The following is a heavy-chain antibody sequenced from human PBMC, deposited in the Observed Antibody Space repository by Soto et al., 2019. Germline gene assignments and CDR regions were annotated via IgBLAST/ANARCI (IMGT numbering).Heavy chain of an antibody. CDR1: GGTFSSYA. CDR3: ARDPWGVPAAVYYYYGRDV. Sequence: QVQLVQSGAEVKKPGSSVKVSCKASGGTFSSYAISWVRQAPGQGLEWMGGIIPNFGTANYAQKFQGRVTITEDESTGKDYMEHGGLRSEDTAVYYCARDPWGVPAAVYYYYGRDVWGQGTTVTVSS. J-gene: IGHJ6*02. D-gene: IGHD2-2*01. V-gene: IGHV1-69*01. CDR2: IIPNFGTA.